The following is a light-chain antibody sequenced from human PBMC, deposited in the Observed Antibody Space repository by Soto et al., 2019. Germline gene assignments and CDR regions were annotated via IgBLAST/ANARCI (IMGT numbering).Light chain of an antibody. J-gene: IGKJ1*01. Sequence: DIQMTQSPSSVSASVGDRVTITCRASQGINTWLAWYQQRPGKAPKLLIYTASTLQSGVPSRFSGSGSGTDFTLTISSLQSEDFATYFCQQYDKYSTFGHGTKV. V-gene: IGKV1-12*01. CDR2: TAS. CDR1: QGINTW. CDR3: QQYDKYST.